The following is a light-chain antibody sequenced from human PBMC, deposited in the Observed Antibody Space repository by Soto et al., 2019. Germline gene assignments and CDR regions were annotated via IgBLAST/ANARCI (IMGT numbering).Light chain of an antibody. CDR3: CSYTSTTTRL. V-gene: IGLV2-14*01. J-gene: IGLJ3*02. CDR1: SSDIGGYNY. CDR2: EVS. Sequence: QSALTQPASVSGSPGQSITISCTGTSSDIGGYNYVSWYQQHPDKAPKLMIYEVSKRPSGVSNRFSASKSGNTASLTISGPQAEDEADYYCCSYTSTTTRLFGGGTKLTVL.